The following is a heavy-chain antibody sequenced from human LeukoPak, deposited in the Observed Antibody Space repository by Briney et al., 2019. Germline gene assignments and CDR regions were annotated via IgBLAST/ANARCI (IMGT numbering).Heavy chain of an antibody. J-gene: IGHJ4*02. CDR1: GGSISSYY. CDR2: MYDSGST. CDR3: AGDPSYSSGSYDY. V-gene: IGHV4-59*01. Sequence: AETLSLTCTVSGGSISSYYWSWIRLPPGKGLEWIGYMYDSGSTSYNPYLKSRVTISVDSSKNQVSLKLSSVTAADTAVYYCAGDPSYSSGSYDYWGQGTLVTVSS. D-gene: IGHD6-19*01.